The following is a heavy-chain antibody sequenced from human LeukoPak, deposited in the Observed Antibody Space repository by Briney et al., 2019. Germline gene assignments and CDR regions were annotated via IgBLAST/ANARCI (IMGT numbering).Heavy chain of an antibody. D-gene: IGHD4-17*01. Sequence: GGSLRLSCAASGFTFSSYTMSWVRQAPGKGLEWVSAISGSGGSTYYADSVKGRFTISRDNSKNTLYLQMNSLRAEDTAVYYCAKDLSYGDYGAFFDYWGQGTLVTVSS. J-gene: IGHJ4*02. CDR3: AKDLSYGDYGAFFDY. CDR2: ISGSGGST. CDR1: GFTFSSYT. V-gene: IGHV3-23*01.